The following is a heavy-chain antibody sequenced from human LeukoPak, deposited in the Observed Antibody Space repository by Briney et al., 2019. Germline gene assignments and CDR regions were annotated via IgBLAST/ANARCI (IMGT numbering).Heavy chain of an antibody. CDR2: IYHSGST. V-gene: IGHV4-38-2*02. J-gene: IGHJ4*02. CDR1: GYSISSGYY. D-gene: IGHD6-13*01. Sequence: SETLSLICTVSGYSISSGYYWGWIRQPPGKGLEWIGSIYHSGSTYYNPSLKSRVTISVDTSKNQFSLKLSSVTAADTAVYYCARDPPGRAAAALLFDYWGQGTLVTVSS. CDR3: ARDPPGRAAAALLFDY.